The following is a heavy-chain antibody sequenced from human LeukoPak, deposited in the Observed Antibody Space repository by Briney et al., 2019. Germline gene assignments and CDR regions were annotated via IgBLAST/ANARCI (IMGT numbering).Heavy chain of an antibody. CDR2: IYYSGST. CDR3: ARDHYYDSSGHKASDI. V-gene: IGHV4-59*01. CDR1: GDSISSYY. Sequence: SETLSLTCSVSGDSISSYYWSWIRQPPGKGLEWIGYIYYSGSTNYNPPLKSRVTISIDTSKNQFSLKLSSVTAADTAVYYCARDHYYDSSGHKASDIWGQGTMVTVSS. J-gene: IGHJ3*02. D-gene: IGHD3-22*01.